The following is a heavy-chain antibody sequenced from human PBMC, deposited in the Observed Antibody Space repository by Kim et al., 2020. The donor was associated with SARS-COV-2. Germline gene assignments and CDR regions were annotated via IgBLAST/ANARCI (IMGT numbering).Heavy chain of an antibody. Sequence: GESLKISCKGSGNSFTSYWISWVRQMPGKGLEWMGRIDPSDSYTNYSPSFQGHVTISADKSISTAYLQWSSLKASDTAMYYCARILYGSGSYHPEDYSGMDVWGQRTTVTVSS. D-gene: IGHD3-10*01. CDR1: GNSFTSYW. V-gene: IGHV5-10-1*01. CDR2: IDPSDSYT. CDR3: ARILYGSGSYHPEDYSGMDV. J-gene: IGHJ6*02.